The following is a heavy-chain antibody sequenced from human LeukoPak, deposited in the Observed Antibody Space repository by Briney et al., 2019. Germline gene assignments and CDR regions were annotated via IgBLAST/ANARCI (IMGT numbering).Heavy chain of an antibody. V-gene: IGHV3-23*01. J-gene: IGHJ4*02. CDR3: AKDNFWHYYDSSPDYFDY. CDR2: ISGSGGST. Sequence: PGGSLRLSCAASGFTFSSYAMSWVRQAPGKGLEWVSAISGSGGSTYYADSVKGRFTISRDNSKNTLYLQMNSLRAEDTAVYYCAKDNFWHYYDSSPDYFDYWGQGTLVTVSS. D-gene: IGHD3-22*01. CDR1: GFTFSSYA.